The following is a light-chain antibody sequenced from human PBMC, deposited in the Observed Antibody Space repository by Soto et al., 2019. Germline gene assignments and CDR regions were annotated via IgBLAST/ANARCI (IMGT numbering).Light chain of an antibody. CDR1: QSISEY. CDR2: AAS. CDR3: QQANSFPRT. J-gene: IGKJ1*01. Sequence: DIQMTQSPSSLSASVGDTVTFTCRASQSISEYVNWYQQKPGKAPRLLIYAASNLDNGVPSRSSGSGSGTTCTLTISSLRPEDFATYYCQQANSFPRTFGQGTKVDIK. V-gene: IGKV1-39*01.